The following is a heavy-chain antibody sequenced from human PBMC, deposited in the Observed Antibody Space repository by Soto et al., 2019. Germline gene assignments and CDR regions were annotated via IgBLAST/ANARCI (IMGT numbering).Heavy chain of an antibody. D-gene: IGHD5-18*01. J-gene: IGHJ3*02. CDR3: AKDFGYNYGYDAFDI. CDR2: IGFAGNNK. CDR1: GFPFDSYG. Sequence: GGSLRLSCVASGFPFDSYGIHWVRRAPGKGLEWVATIGFAGNNKYYADSVKGRFTISRDNSKNTLYLQMNSLRAEDTAVYYCAKDFGYNYGYDAFDIWGQGTMVTVSS. V-gene: IGHV3-30*02.